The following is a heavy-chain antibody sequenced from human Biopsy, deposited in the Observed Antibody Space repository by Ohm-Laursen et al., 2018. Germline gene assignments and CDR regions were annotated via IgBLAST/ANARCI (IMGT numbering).Heavy chain of an antibody. CDR3: ARDSSRRAREGGMDV. D-gene: IGHD6-6*01. CDR2: ISETSSHI. V-gene: IGHV3-21*01. CDR1: GFSVSSYD. Sequence: SLRLSCAASGFSVSSYDMNWVRQAPGKGLEWISYISETSSHIYDADSVRGRFTVARGIAKNSLYLQLNSLRVEDTAVYYCARDSSRRAREGGMDVRGQGTVVTV. J-gene: IGHJ6*02.